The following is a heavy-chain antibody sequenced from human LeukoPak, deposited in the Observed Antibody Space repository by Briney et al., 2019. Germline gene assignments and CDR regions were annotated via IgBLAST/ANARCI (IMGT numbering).Heavy chain of an antibody. J-gene: IGHJ5*02. V-gene: IGHV1-18*01. CDR3: ARDFVAVVGTSIPGFDP. Sequence: ASVKVSCKASGYTFSSYGVSWVRQAPGQGLEWMGWIRAYNDNTNYAKKFQGRFTMTKDTSTSTAYMELRSLRSDDTAVYYCARDFVAVVGTSIPGFDPWGQGTLVTVSS. CDR1: GYTFSSYG. D-gene: IGHD6-19*01. CDR2: IRAYNDNT.